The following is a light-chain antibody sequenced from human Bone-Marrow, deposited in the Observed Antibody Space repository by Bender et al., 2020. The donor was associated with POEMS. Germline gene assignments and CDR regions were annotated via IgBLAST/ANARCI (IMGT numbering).Light chain of an antibody. CDR1: SSDIGAYDH. V-gene: IGLV2-14*03. CDR3: SAHTTTGTHV. Sequence: QSALTQPASVSGSPGQSITISCTGTSSDIGAYDHVSWCLQHPGKVPKLMIYDVNNRPSGVSNRFSGSKSGNTASLTISGLQTEDEADYYCSAHTTTGTHVFGSGTKVTVL. CDR2: DVN. J-gene: IGLJ1*01.